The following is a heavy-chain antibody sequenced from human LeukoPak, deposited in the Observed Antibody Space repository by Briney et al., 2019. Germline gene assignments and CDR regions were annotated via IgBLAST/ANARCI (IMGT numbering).Heavy chain of an antibody. CDR2: IYYSGST. CDR1: GGSISSYY. J-gene: IGHJ4*02. D-gene: IGHD7-27*01. V-gene: IGHV4-59*01. CDR3: ARDKWGGFDY. Sequence: SGTLSLTCTVSGGSISSYYWSWIRQPPGKGLEWIGYIYYSGSTNYNPSLKSRVTISVDTSKNQFSLKLSSVTAADTAVYYCARDKWGGFDYWGQGTLVTVSS.